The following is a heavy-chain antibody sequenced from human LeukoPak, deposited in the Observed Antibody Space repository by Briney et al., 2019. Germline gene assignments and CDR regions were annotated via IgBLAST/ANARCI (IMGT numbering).Heavy chain of an antibody. CDR3: ARGRELWFGEFYFDY. CDR2: INPNSGGT. J-gene: IGHJ4*02. CDR1: GYTFTGYY. Sequence: ASVKVSCKASGYTFTGYYMHWVRQAPGQGLEWMGWINPNSGGTNYAQKFQGWVTMTRDTSISTAYMELSRLRSDDTAVYYCARGRELWFGEFYFDYWGQGTLVTVSS. V-gene: IGHV1-2*04. D-gene: IGHD3-10*01.